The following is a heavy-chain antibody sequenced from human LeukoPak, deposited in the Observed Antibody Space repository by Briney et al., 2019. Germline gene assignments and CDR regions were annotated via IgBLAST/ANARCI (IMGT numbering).Heavy chain of an antibody. J-gene: IGHJ6*03. CDR1: GGSISGGGYS. CDR2: IYYSGST. D-gene: IGHD3-16*01. Sequence: PSQTLSLTCAVSGGSISGGGYSWSWIRQPPGKGLEWIGYIYYSGSTYYNPSLKSRLTISVDTSKNQFSLKLSSVTAADTAVYYCARESSGSSPSLGDYGDQPRYYMDVWGKGTTVTVSS. V-gene: IGHV4-30-4*07. CDR3: ARESSGSSPSLGDYGDQPRYYMDV.